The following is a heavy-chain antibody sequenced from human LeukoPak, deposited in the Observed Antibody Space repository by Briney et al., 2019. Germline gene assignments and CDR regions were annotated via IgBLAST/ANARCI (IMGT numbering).Heavy chain of an antibody. CDR1: GFTFSSYN. Sequence: NPGGTLTLSCTASGFTFSSYNMNWVRQAPGKGLEWVSPISSSSSNIYYPYLEKGRTTFSRDYTKNSLYLQMNSTSAENAAVHYCARDMDGNYWGGGGMVVVSS. J-gene: IGHJ4*02. D-gene: IGHD5-24*01. CDR3: ARDMDGNY. V-gene: IGHV3-21*01. CDR2: ISSSSSNI.